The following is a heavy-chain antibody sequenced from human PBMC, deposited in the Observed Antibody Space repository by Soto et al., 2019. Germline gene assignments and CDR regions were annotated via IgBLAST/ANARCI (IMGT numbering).Heavy chain of an antibody. J-gene: IGHJ6*02. V-gene: IGHV3-30*18. Sequence: QVQLAESGGGVVQPGRSLRLSCAASGFTFSSYGMHWVRQAPGKGLEWVAVISYDGSNKYYADSVKGRFTISRDNSKNPLYLQMNSLGAEDTAVYYCAKDQLRGVRGVITYYYGMDVWGQGTTVTVSS. CDR1: GFTFSSYG. D-gene: IGHD3-10*01. CDR3: AKDQLRGVRGVITYYYGMDV. CDR2: ISYDGSNK.